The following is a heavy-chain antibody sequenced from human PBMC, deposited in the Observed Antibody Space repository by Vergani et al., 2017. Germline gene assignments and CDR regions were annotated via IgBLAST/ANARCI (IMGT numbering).Heavy chain of an antibody. CDR3: ARTLSDSRGYYLDY. V-gene: IGHV2-70*04. CDR2: IDWDDDT. D-gene: IGHD3-22*01. CDR1: GFSLTSSGMR. Sequence: QVTLKESGPALVNPRQALTLTCTFSGFSLTSSGMRVSWIRQPPGKALEWLARIDWDDDTYYRTSLRTRLTISKDTFKNQVALTMTNMDPVDTATYYCARTLSDSRGYYLDYWGQGTLVTVSS. J-gene: IGHJ4*02.